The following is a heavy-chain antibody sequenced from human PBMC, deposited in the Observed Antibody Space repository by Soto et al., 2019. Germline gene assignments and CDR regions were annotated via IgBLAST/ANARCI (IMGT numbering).Heavy chain of an antibody. CDR2: IRDKANSYAT. J-gene: IGHJ4*02. D-gene: IGHD2-21*02. CDR1: GFTFSGSA. Sequence: EVQLVESGGGLVQPGGSLKLSCAASGFTFSGSAMHWVRQASGKGLEWVGRIRDKANSYATAYTASVKGRFPISRDDSKNTAYLQMNSLKTEDTAVYYCTRLYCGGDCDFDSWGQGTLVTVSS. CDR3: TRLYCGGDCDFDS. V-gene: IGHV3-73*02.